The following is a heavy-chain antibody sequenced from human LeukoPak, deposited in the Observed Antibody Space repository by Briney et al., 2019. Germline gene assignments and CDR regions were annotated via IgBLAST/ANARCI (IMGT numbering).Heavy chain of an antibody. D-gene: IGHD3-3*01. CDR3: AKDTAIYDFWTGYHDY. CDR2: VTGGGGST. V-gene: IGHV3-23*01. Sequence: GGSLRLSCAASGFTLNSYAMSWVRQAPGKGLEWVSAVTGGGGSTYYADSVKGRFTISRDNSKNTLYLQMNSLRAEDTAVYYCAKDTAIYDFWTGYHDYWGQGTLVTVSS. J-gene: IGHJ4*02. CDR1: GFTLNSYA.